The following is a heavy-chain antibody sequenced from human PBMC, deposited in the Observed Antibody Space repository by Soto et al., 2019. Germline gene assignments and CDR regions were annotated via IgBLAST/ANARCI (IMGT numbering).Heavy chain of an antibody. CDR2: ISRSSGTI. Sequence: EVQLVESGGGLVQPGGSRRLSCAASEFTFSTYAMTWVRQAPGKGLEWVSYISRSSGTIYYADSVRGRSTLSRDNAKNSLYLQMNSRRDEDTAVYYCARAYDFGVIPPYWYCDLWGRGTLVTVSS. J-gene: IGHJ2*01. V-gene: IGHV3-48*02. CDR3: ARAYDFGVIPPYWYCDL. D-gene: IGHD3-3*01. CDR1: EFTFSTYA.